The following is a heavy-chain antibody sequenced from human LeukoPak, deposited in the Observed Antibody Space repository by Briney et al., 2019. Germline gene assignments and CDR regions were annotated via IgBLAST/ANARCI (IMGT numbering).Heavy chain of an antibody. J-gene: IGHJ3*02. Sequence: ASVKVSCKASGYTFTSYDINWVRQATGQGLEWMGIINPSGGSTSYAQKFQGRVTMTRGTSTSTAYMELSSLRSEDTAVYYCARDSPFMGATSFAFDIWGQGTMVTVSS. CDR3: ARDSPFMGATSFAFDI. CDR2: INPSGGST. V-gene: IGHV1-46*01. CDR1: GYTFTSYD. D-gene: IGHD1-26*01.